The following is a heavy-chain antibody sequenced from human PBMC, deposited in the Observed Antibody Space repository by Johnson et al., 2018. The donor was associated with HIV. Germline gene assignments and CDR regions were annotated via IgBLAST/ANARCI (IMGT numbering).Heavy chain of an antibody. V-gene: IGHV3-NL1*01. CDR2: INWNGGST. D-gene: IGHD6-13*01. CDR1: GFTFSSYT. J-gene: IGHJ3*02. CDR3: AKGRYSSSWYLAGAFDI. Sequence: QVQLVESGGGVVQPGRSLRLSCAASGFTFSSYTMHWVRQAPGKGLEWVSGINWNGGSTGYADSVKGRFTISRDNSKNTLYLQMNSLRAEDTAIYYCAKGRYSSSWYLAGAFDIWGQGTMVTVSS.